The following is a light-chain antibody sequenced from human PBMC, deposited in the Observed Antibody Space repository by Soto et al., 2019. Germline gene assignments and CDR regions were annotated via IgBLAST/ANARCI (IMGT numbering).Light chain of an antibody. V-gene: IGKV3-11*01. CDR2: DAS. CDR1: QSVDIY. CDR3: QQRANRPLT. Sequence: ETVLTQSPVTLSLSPGERATLSCRASQSVDIYLAWYQQKPGQAPRLLIYDASNRATGIPARFSGSGSGTDFILTISSLEPEDFAVYYCQQRANRPLTFGGGTKVEIK. J-gene: IGKJ4*01.